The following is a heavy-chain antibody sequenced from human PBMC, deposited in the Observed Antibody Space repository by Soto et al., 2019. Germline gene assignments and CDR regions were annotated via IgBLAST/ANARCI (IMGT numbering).Heavy chain of an antibody. D-gene: IGHD6-13*01. CDR3: ARVNTSGGSWQKGYYYGMDV. CDR2: IYYSGRT. J-gene: IGHJ6*02. V-gene: IGHV4-59*01. CDR1: GGSISSYY. Sequence: QVQLQESGPGLVKPSETLSLTCTVSGGSISSYYWSWIRQPPGKGLEWIGYIYYSGRTNYHPSLKSRVTISVDTPKNQFSLKLSSVTAADTAVYYCARVNTSGGSWQKGYYYGMDVWGQGTTVTVSS.